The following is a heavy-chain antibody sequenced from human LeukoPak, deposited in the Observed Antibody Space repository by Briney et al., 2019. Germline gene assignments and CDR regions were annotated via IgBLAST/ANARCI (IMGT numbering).Heavy chain of an antibody. Sequence: GGSLRLSCAASGFTFSSYAMSWVRQAPGKGLEWVSAISGSGGSTYYADSVKGRFTISRDNSKNTLYLQMNSLRAEDTAVYYCGRVGGYSYGALDYWGQGTLVTVSS. CDR2: ISGSGGST. CDR1: GFTFSSYA. CDR3: GRVGGYSYGALDY. D-gene: IGHD5-18*01. V-gene: IGHV3-23*01. J-gene: IGHJ4*02.